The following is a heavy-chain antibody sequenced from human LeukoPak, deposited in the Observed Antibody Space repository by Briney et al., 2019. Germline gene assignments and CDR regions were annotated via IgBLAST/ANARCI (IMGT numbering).Heavy chain of an antibody. CDR2: IYYTGNT. Sequence: SETLSLTCAVSGGSISSGGYSWSWIRQPPGKAVEFIAYIYYTGNTYFNPSLKSRVTISVDTSKNQFSLKLSSVTAADTAVYYCARVLAAAGNNWFDPWGQGTRVIVSS. V-gene: IGHV4-30-4*07. D-gene: IGHD6-13*01. CDR3: ARVLAAAGNNWFDP. J-gene: IGHJ5*02. CDR1: GGSISSGGYS.